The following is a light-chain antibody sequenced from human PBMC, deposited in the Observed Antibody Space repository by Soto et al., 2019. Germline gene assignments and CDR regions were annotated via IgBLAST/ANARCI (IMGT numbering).Light chain of an antibody. V-gene: IGLV2-14*01. J-gene: IGLJ1*01. CDR1: SSDVGGYNY. Sequence: LAQPASVSGSPGQSITISCTGTSSDVGGYNYVSWYQQHPGKAPKLMIYEVSNRPSGVSNRFSGSKSGNTASLTISGLQAEDEADYYCSSYTSSSTKVFGTGTKV. CDR2: EVS. CDR3: SSYTSSSTKV.